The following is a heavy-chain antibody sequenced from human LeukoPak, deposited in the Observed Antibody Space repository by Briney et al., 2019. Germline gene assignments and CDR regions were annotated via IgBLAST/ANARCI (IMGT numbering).Heavy chain of an antibody. Sequence: GGSLRLSYAAAGFTFSSYAMHWVRRAPGKGLEWVAVISYDGSNKYYEDSVKGRFTISRDNSKNTLYLQMNSLRAEDTAVYYAAAGDAFDIWGQGTMVTVSS. V-gene: IGHV3-30*04. CDR3: AAGDAFDI. CDR2: ISYDGSNK. D-gene: IGHD6-13*01. J-gene: IGHJ3*02. CDR1: GFTFSSYA.